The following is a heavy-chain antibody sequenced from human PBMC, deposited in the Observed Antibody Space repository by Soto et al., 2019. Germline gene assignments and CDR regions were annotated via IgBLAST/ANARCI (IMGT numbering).Heavy chain of an antibody. D-gene: IGHD6-25*01. CDR3: TGGGGDF. CDR2: IYYSGSDSGST. Sequence: SETLSLTCTVSGGSINTYYWSWIRQPPGKGLEWIGYIYYSGSDSGSTNYIPSLKSRVTISVDTSKNQFSLRLTSVTAADTAVYFCTGGGGDFWGQGTLVTVSS. J-gene: IGHJ4*02. CDR1: GGSINTYY. V-gene: IGHV4-59*01.